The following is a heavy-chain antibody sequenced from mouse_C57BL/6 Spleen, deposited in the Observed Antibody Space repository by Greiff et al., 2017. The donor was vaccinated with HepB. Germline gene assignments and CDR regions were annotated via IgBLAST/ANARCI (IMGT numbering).Heavy chain of an antibody. CDR2: IYPGSGST. CDR1: GYTFTSYW. CDR3: ARWENYYGSSYFDY. Sequence: VQLQQSGAELVKPGASVKMSCKASGYTFTSYWITWVKQRPGQGLEWIGDIYPGSGSTNYNEKFKSKATLTVDTSSSTAYMQLSSLTSEDSAVYYCARWENYYGSSYFDYWGQGTTLTVSS. V-gene: IGHV1-55*01. J-gene: IGHJ2*01. D-gene: IGHD1-1*01.